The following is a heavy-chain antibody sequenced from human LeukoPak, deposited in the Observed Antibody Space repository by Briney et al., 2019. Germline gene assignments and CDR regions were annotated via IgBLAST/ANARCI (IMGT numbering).Heavy chain of an antibody. CDR2: ISGSGGST. CDR1: EFTVSNNY. CDR3: AKVIVTTVTDNDY. D-gene: IGHD4-17*01. J-gene: IGHJ4*02. V-gene: IGHV3-23*01. Sequence: GGSLRLSCAASEFTVSNNYMSWVRQALGKGLEWVSAISGSGGSTYYADSVKGRFTISRDNSKNTLYLQMNSLRAEDTAVYYCAKVIVTTVTDNDYWGQGTLVTVSS.